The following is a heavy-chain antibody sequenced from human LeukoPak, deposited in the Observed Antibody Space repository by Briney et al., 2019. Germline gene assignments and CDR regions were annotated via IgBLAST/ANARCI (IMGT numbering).Heavy chain of an antibody. V-gene: IGHV1-18*04. Sequence: ASVKVSCKTSGYKFLSHGISWVRQAPGQGLEWLGWIRADNGDTRFAQKFQGRFTMTTDTSTSTAHMELRSLRSDDTAVYYCARDWPTVIADFWGQGTLVTVSS. D-gene: IGHD4-11*01. CDR3: ARDWPTVIADF. CDR2: IRADNGDT. CDR1: GYKFLSHG. J-gene: IGHJ1*01.